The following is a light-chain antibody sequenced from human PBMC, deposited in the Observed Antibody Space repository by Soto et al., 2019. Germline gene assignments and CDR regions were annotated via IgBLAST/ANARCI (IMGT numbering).Light chain of an antibody. V-gene: IGLV2-14*01. CDR3: SSYTSTSTLV. J-gene: IGLJ2*01. CDR2: EVT. CDR1: SSDVGAYNY. Sequence: QSVLTQPASVSGSPGQSITISCTGTSSDVGAYNYVSWYQQHPGKAPKLMIYEVTNRPSGVSYRFSGSKSGNTASLTISGLQAEAEADYYCSSYTSTSTLVFGGGTKVTVL.